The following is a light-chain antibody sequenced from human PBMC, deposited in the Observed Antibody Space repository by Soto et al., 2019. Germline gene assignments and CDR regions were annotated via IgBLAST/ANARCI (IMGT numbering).Light chain of an antibody. Sequence: QSALTQPRSVSGSPGQSVTISCTGTSSDVGGYDYVSWYQQHPGKAPKLMIYDVTKRPSGVPDRFSVSKSGNTASLTISGLQAVDEADYYCCSYAGGYSWVFGGGTKVTVL. CDR2: DVT. CDR3: CSYAGGYSWV. J-gene: IGLJ2*01. CDR1: SSDVGGYDY. V-gene: IGLV2-11*01.